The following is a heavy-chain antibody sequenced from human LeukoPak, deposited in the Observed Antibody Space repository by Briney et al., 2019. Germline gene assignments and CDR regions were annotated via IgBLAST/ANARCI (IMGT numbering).Heavy chain of an antibody. V-gene: IGHV3-30*02. CDR3: ARRLHDSGSYSADY. CDR2: IKFDGSQI. J-gene: IGHJ4*02. D-gene: IGHD3-10*01. CDR1: GFTFSSFD. Sequence: SGGSLRLSCAPSGFTFSSFDMHWVRQRPDKGREWVTVIKFDGSQIYYADSVRGRFTVSRYNSRNMLYLQLDSLRDDDTAVYYCARRLHDSGSYSADYWGQGTLVTVSS.